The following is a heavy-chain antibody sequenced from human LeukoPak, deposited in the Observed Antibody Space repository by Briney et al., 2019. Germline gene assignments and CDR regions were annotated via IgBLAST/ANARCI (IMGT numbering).Heavy chain of an antibody. J-gene: IGHJ5*02. CDR2: IIPIFGTA. Sequence: ASVKVSCKASGYTFTSYDINWVRQATGQGLEWMGGIIPIFGTANYAQKFQGRVTITADKSTSTAYMELSSLRSEDTAVYYCARVLSDIVVVVAAGHWFDPWGQGTLVTVSS. D-gene: IGHD2-15*01. CDR3: ARVLSDIVVVVAAGHWFDP. V-gene: IGHV1-69*06. CDR1: GYTFTSYD.